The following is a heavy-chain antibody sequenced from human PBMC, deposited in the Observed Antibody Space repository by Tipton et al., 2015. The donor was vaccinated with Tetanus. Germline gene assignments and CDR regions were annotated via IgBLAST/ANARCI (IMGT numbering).Heavy chain of an antibody. CDR1: GYIFNNYW. Sequence: VQLVQSGGEVKKPGESLKISCKGSGYIFNNYWIGWVRQKPGKGLEWMGIIYPGDSDTRYSPSFQGQVTIPVDKSINTAFLQWSGLKASDTSMFYCARAHCSDGVCNFDFWGQGALVTVAS. CDR3: ARAHCSDGVCNFDF. J-gene: IGHJ4*02. V-gene: IGHV5-51*01. CDR2: IYPGDSDT. D-gene: IGHD2-8*01.